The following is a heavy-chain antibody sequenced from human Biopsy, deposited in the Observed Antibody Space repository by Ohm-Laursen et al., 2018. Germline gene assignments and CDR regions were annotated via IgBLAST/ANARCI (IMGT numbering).Heavy chain of an antibody. CDR3: TRGGYYYDSLAYYYWFDP. Sequence: VKVSCKASGYTFTCYHVHWVRQAPGQGLEWMGWINAKTGDTNYAQKFQGRVTMTRDTSISTAYVDLSSLRSDDTAVYYCTRGGYYYDSLAYYYWFDPWGQGTLVTVSS. J-gene: IGHJ5*02. V-gene: IGHV1-2*02. D-gene: IGHD3-22*01. CDR2: INAKTGDT. CDR1: GYTFTCYH.